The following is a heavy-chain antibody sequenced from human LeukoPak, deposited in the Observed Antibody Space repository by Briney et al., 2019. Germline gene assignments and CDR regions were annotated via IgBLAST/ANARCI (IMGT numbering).Heavy chain of an antibody. Sequence: PSETLSLTCTVSGGSISSSSYYWGWIRQPPGKGLDWIGSIYYSGSTYYNPSLKSRVTISVDTSKNQFSLKLSSVTAADTAVYYCARTLSVTLKRGVPFDYWGQGTLVTVSS. D-gene: IGHD2-21*02. CDR3: ARTLSVTLKRGVPFDY. CDR2: IYYSGST. J-gene: IGHJ4*02. CDR1: GGSISSSSYY. V-gene: IGHV4-39*07.